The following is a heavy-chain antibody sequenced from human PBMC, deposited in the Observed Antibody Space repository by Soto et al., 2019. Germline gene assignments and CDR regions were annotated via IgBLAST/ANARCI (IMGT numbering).Heavy chain of an antibody. Sequence: KPSETLSLTCAVSGDSVSSSFWWTWVRQPPGKGLEWIGEIYHTEITNYAPSLKSRVTISLDKSKNQFSLRLTSVTAADTAVYYCARIPVDTYMINWFDPWGQGTLVTVSS. J-gene: IGHJ5*02. CDR3: ARIPVDTYMINWFDP. CDR2: IYHTEIT. D-gene: IGHD5-18*01. CDR1: GDSVSSSFW. V-gene: IGHV4-4*02.